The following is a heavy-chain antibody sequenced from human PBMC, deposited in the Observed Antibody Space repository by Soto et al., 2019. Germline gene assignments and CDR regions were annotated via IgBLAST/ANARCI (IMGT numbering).Heavy chain of an antibody. CDR3: ARDHVGRRWYLDS. CDR2: ISAYNGNT. V-gene: IGHV1-18*04. J-gene: IGHJ4*02. D-gene: IGHD1-1*01. Sequence: GASVKVSCKASGYTFTSYGISWVRQAPGQGLELMGWISAYNGNTKYGEKFQGRVTMTTDTSTSTAYMELTSLRSDDTAVYYCARDHVGRRWYLDSWGQGTLVTVSS. CDR1: GYTFTSYG.